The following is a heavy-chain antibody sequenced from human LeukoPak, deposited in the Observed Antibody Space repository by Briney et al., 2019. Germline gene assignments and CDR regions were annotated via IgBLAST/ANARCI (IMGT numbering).Heavy chain of an antibody. CDR1: GGSFSGYY. CDR3: ARFCSSATCSSPDP. Sequence: SETLSLTCAVYGGSFSGYYWSWIRQPPGKGLEWIGYIYYTGSTNYNPSLKSRVTMSVDTSKNEFSLKLSSVTAADTAMYYCARFCSSATCSSPDPWGQGTLVTVSS. V-gene: IGHV4-59*08. D-gene: IGHD2-2*01. J-gene: IGHJ5*02. CDR2: IYYTGST.